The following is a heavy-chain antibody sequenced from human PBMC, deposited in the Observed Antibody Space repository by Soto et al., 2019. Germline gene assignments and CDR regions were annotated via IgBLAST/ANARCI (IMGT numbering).Heavy chain of an antibody. CDR1: GFSLSNIGAG. CDR2: IYCGDDK. D-gene: IGHD2-21*01. CDR3: AYNAYSNGWQIIEY. V-gene: IGHV2-5*02. J-gene: IGHJ4*02. Sequence: QITVKESSPTLVKPTQTLTLTCTFSGFSLSNIGAGVDWIRQPPGKALEWLALIYCGDDKRYNSSLKTRLTISKTAAKNQVVLTVANMDPADTGTSYCAYNAYSNGWQIIEYWGQGTLVTVSS.